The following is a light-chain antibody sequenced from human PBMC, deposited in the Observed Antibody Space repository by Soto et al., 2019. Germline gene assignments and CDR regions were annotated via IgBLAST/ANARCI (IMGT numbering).Light chain of an antibody. CDR2: DAS. V-gene: IGKV3-11*01. J-gene: IGKJ5*01. CDR1: QSVSSY. Sequence: EIVLTQSPATLSLSPGERATLSCRASQSVSSYLAWYQQKPGQAPRLLIYDASNRATGIPARFSGSGSGTDFTRTISCLEPEDFAVYYCQQRSNWSQITFGQGTRLEIK. CDR3: QQRSNWSQIT.